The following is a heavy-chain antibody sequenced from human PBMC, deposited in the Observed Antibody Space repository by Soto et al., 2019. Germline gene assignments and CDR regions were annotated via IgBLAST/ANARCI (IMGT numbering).Heavy chain of an antibody. J-gene: IGHJ4*02. CDR2: IWYDGSNK. CDR1: GFTFSSYG. CDR3: ARPPNQKAPFFDY. V-gene: IGHV3-33*01. D-gene: IGHD2-2*01. Sequence: GGSLRLSCAASGFTFSSYGMHWVRQAPGKGLEWVAVIWYDGSNKYYADCVKGRFTISRDNSKNTLYLQMNSLRAEDTAVYYCARPPNQKAPFFDYWGQGTLVTVSS.